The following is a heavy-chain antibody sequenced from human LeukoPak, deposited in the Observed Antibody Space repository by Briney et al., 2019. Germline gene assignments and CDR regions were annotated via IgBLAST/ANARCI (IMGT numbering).Heavy chain of an antibody. Sequence: ASVKVSCKASGYTFTSHGFSWVRQAPGQGLEWMGWINTYIGNTNYAQKFQGRVTVTTDTSTSTAYMELRSLRSEDTAVYYCARETEKQWQYWGQGTLVTVSS. CDR1: GYTFTSHG. J-gene: IGHJ3*01. V-gene: IGHV1-18*01. D-gene: IGHD6-19*01. CDR2: INTYIGNT. CDR3: ARETEKQWQY.